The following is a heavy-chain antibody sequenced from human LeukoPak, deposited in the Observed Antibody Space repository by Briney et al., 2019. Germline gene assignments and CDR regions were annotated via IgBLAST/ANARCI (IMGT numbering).Heavy chain of an antibody. CDR2: ISSISSYI. D-gene: IGHD4-17*01. CDR1: GFTFSSYS. J-gene: IGHJ4*02. V-gene: IGHV3-21*01. CDR3: ASTTGMTTGY. Sequence: GGSLRLSCAASGFTFSSYSMNWVRQAPGKGLEWVSSISSISSYIYYADSVKGRSTISRDNAKNSLYLQMTSLRAEDTAVYYCASTTGMTTGYWGQGTLVTVSS.